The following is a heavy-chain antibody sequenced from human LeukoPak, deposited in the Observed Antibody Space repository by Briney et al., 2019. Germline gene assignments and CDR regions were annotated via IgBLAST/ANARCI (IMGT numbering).Heavy chain of an antibody. Sequence: ASVKVSCKASGYTFTSYGISWVRQAPGQGLEWMGWISAYNGNTNYAQRLQGRVTMTTDTSTSTAYMELRSLRSDDTAVYYCAREGASLDFWSGYRYYFDYWGQGTLVTVSS. CDR3: AREGASLDFWSGYRYYFDY. CDR1: GYTFTSYG. CDR2: ISAYNGNT. D-gene: IGHD3-3*01. V-gene: IGHV1-18*01. J-gene: IGHJ4*02.